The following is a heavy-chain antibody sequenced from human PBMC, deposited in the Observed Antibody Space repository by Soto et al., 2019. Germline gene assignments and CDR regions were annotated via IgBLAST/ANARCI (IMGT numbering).Heavy chain of an antibody. CDR3: ARATVGATLDYYYYGMDV. CDR1: GFTFSSYS. V-gene: IGHV3-21*01. D-gene: IGHD1-26*01. CDR2: ISSSSSYI. J-gene: IGHJ6*02. Sequence: EVQLVESGGGLVKPGGSLRLSCAASGFTFSSYSMNWVRQAPGKGLEWVSSISSSSSYIYYADSVKGRFTISRDNAKNSLYLQMNSLRAEDTAVYYCARATVGATLDYYYYGMDVWGQGTTVTVSS.